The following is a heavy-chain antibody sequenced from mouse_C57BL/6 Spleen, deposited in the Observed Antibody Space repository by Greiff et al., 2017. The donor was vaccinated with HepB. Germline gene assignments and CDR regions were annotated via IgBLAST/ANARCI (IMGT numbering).Heavy chain of an antibody. CDR1: GYTFTNYW. J-gene: IGHJ4*01. D-gene: IGHD1-1*01. CDR3: YYGSSPYYAMDY. CDR2: IYPGGGYT. V-gene: IGHV1-63*01. Sequence: VQLQQSGAELVRPGTSVKMSCKASGYTFTNYWIGWAKQRPGHGLEWIGDIYPGGGYTNYNEKFKGKATLTADKSSSTAYLQFSSLTSEDSAIYYCYYGSSPYYAMDYWGQGTSVTVSS.